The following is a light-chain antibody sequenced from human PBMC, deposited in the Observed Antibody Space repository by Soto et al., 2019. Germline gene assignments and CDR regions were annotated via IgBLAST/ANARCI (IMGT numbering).Light chain of an antibody. J-gene: IGKJ1*01. CDR2: KAS. V-gene: IGKV1-5*03. CDR3: QQYDGNIRT. CDR1: QSVRTW. Sequence: DIQMTQSPSTLSASVGDRITISCRASQSVRTWLAWHQQKPGKAPKVLIYKASILQSGVPSRFSGSGSGTEFTLTISSLQPDDFATYYCQQYDGNIRTFDQGTKVEIK.